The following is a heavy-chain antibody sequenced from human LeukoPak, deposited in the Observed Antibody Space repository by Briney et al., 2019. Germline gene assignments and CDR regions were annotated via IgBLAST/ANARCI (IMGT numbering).Heavy chain of an antibody. CDR1: AFTFSDYS. V-gene: IGHV3-48*01. D-gene: IGHD4-23*01. J-gene: IGHJ4*02. Sequence: GGSLRLSCAASAFTFSDYSINWVRQAPGKGLEWVSYISGRSSTIYYADSVKGRFTISRDNAKNSMYLQMNSLRAEDTAVYYCGRDRIKGGNYYFDYSGQGTLVTVSS. CDR2: ISGRSSTI. CDR3: GRDRIKGGNYYFDY.